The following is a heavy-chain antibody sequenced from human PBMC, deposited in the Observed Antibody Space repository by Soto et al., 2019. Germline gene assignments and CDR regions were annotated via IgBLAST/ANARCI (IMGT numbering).Heavy chain of an antibody. CDR1: GGSISSSSYY. D-gene: IGHD6-6*01. Sequence: SETLSLTCTVSGGSISSSSYYWGWIRQPPGKGLEWIGSIYYSGSTYYNPSLKSRVTISVDTSKNQFSLKLSSVTAADTAVYYCASLEYSISSGNWFDPWGQGTLVTVSS. CDR3: ASLEYSISSGNWFDP. V-gene: IGHV4-39*01. CDR2: IYYSGST. J-gene: IGHJ5*02.